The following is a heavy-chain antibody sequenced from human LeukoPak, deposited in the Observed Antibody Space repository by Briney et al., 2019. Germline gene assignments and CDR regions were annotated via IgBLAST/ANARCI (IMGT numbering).Heavy chain of an antibody. CDR3: AKTIGSYYPYYFDY. CDR2: ISYDGSNK. CDR1: GFTFSSYA. J-gene: IGHJ4*02. D-gene: IGHD1-26*01. V-gene: IGHV3-30-3*01. Sequence: QPGRSLRLSCAASGFTFSSYAMHWVRQAPGKGLEWVAVISYDGSNKYYADSVKGRFTISRDNSKNTLYLQMNSLRAEDTAVYYCAKTIGSYYPYYFDYWGQGTLVTVSS.